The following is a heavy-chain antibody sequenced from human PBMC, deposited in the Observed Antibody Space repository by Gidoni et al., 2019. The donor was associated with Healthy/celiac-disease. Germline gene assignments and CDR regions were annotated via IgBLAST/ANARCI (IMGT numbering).Heavy chain of an antibody. J-gene: IGHJ6*02. Sequence: EVQLLESGGGLVQPGGSLRLSCAASGFTFSSDAMSWVRQAPGKGLDWVSAISGSGGSTYYADSVKGRFTISRDNSKNTLYLQMNSLRAEDTAVYYCAKDMRARVVPAAILHYGMDVWGQGTTVTVSS. CDR2: ISGSGGST. V-gene: IGHV3-23*01. CDR3: AKDMRARVVPAAILHYGMDV. CDR1: GFTFSSDA. D-gene: IGHD2-2*01.